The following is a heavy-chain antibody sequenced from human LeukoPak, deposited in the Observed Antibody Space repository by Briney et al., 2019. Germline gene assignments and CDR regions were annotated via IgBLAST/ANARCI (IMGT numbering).Heavy chain of an antibody. CDR1: GYTFTGYY. CDR2: INPNSGGT. D-gene: IGHD6-19*01. J-gene: IGHJ6*02. Sequence: ASVKVSCKASGYTFTGYYMHWARQAPGQGLEWMGWINPNSGGTNYAQKFQGRVTMTRDTSISTAYMELSRLRSDDTAVYYCARDLPPGSFGLVRWYYYYGMDVWAKGPRSPSP. CDR3: ARDLPPGSFGLVRWYYYYGMDV. V-gene: IGHV1-2*02.